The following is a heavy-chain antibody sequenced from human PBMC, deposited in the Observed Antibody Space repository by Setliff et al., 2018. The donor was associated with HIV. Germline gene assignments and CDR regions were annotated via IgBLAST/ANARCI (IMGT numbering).Heavy chain of an antibody. CDR3: ARYYYGSGSRRGTFDI. V-gene: IGHV4-61*02. Sequence: SETLSLTCTVSGGSISSGSYYWSWIRQPAGEGLEWIGRLYTSGSTNYSPSLKSRVTISVDTSKNQFSLKLSSVTAADTAVYYCARYYYGSGSRRGTFDIWGQGTMVTVSS. D-gene: IGHD3-10*01. CDR1: GGSISSGSYY. CDR2: LYTSGST. J-gene: IGHJ3*02.